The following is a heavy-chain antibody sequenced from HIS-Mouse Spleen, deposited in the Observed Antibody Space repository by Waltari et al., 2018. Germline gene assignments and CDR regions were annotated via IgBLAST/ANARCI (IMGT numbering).Heavy chain of an antibody. CDR1: CGSISSSSYY. J-gene: IGHJ3*02. V-gene: IGHV4-39*01. Sequence: QLQLKESGPGLVKPSETLSLTCTVSCGSISSSSYYWGWIRHPLGQGLEWIGSIYYSGSTYNNPSLKSRVTISVDTSKNQFSLKLSSVTAADTAVYYCARHILNRIAVAGRGAFDIWGQGTMVTVSS. D-gene: IGHD6-19*01. CDR3: ARHILNRIAVAGRGAFDI. CDR2: IYYSGST.